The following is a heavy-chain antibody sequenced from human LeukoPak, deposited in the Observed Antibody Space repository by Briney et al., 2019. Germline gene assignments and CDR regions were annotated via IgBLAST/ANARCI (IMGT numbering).Heavy chain of an antibody. CDR2: IYTSGST. D-gene: IGHD2-2*01. V-gene: IGHV4-61*02. CDR3: AGIGYCSSTSCQRGYYYYMDV. CDR1: GGSISSGGYY. Sequence: SETLSLTCTVSGGSISSGGYYWSWIRQPPGKGLEWIGRIYTSGSTNYNPSLKSRVTMSVDTSKNQFSLKLSSVTAADTAVYYCAGIGYCSSTSCQRGYYYYMDVWGKGTTVTVSS. J-gene: IGHJ6*03.